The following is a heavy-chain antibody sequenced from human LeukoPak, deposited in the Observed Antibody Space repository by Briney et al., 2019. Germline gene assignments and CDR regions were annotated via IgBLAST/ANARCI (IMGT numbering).Heavy chain of an antibody. CDR2: IIPIFGTA. CDR1: GGTFISYA. Sequence: ASVKVSCKASGGTFISYAISWVRQAPGQGLEWMGGIIPIFGTANYAQKFQGRVTITADESTSTAYMELSSLRSEDTAVYYCARTILSYYLPYYYYYMDVWGKGTTVTVSS. V-gene: IGHV1-69*13. CDR3: ARTILSYYLPYYYYYMDV. D-gene: IGHD1-26*01. J-gene: IGHJ6*03.